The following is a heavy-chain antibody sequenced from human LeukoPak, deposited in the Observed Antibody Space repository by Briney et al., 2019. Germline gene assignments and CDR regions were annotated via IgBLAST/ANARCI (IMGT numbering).Heavy chain of an antibody. J-gene: IGHJ4*02. Sequence: ASVKVSCQASGYTFTSYDINWLRQATGQGVEWMGWMNPNSGNTGYAQKFQGRVTMTRNTSISTAYMELSSLRSEDTAVYYCARVSELLIPYWGQGTLVTVSS. CDR3: ARVSELLIPY. D-gene: IGHD1-26*01. CDR1: GYTFTSYD. V-gene: IGHV1-8*01. CDR2: MNPNSGNT.